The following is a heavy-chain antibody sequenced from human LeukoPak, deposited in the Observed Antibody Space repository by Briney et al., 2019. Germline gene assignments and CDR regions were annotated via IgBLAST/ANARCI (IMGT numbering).Heavy chain of an antibody. CDR1: GFTFSSYA. V-gene: IGHV3-23*01. D-gene: IGHD2-21*01. J-gene: IGHJ4*02. CDR2: ISGGGGTT. CDR3: AKLGGLLSYSGH. Sequence: PGGSVRLSCVASGFTFSSYAMSWARQAPGKGLEWVSSISGGGGTTYYADSVKGRFTISRDNSKNTLYLQMNSLRAEDTAVYYCAKLGGLLSYSGHWGQGTLVTVSS.